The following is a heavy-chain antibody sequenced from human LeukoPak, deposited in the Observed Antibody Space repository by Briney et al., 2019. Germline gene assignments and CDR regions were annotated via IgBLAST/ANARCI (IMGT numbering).Heavy chain of an antibody. Sequence: GGSLRLSCAASGFTFSIFSMNWVRQAPGKGLEWLSYIGSSGDGAIFYRDSVKGRFTVSRDNVKNSLYLQMDSLRDEDTAVYYCAKGVAGTGNYFDYWGQGTLVTVSS. CDR3: AKGVAGTGNYFDY. CDR1: GFTFSIFS. D-gene: IGHD6-19*01. CDR2: IGSSGDGAI. V-gene: IGHV3-48*02. J-gene: IGHJ4*02.